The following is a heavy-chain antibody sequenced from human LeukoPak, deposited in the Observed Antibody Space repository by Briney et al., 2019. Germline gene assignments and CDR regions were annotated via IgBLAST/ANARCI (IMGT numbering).Heavy chain of an antibody. CDR3: ARDLTLLYNWNYGWFDP. V-gene: IGHV4-4*07. D-gene: IGHD1-7*01. CDR1: GGSISSYY. CDR2: IYTSGST. Sequence: SETLSLTCTVSGGSISSYYWSWIRQPAGKGLEWIGRIYTSGSTNYNPSLKSRVTMSVDTSKNQFSLKLSSVTAADTAVYYCARDLTLLYNWNYGWFDPWGQGTLVTVSS. J-gene: IGHJ5*02.